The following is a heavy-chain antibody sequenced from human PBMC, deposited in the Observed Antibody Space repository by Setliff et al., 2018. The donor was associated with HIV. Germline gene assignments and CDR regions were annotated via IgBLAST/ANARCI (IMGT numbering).Heavy chain of an antibody. CDR3: ARESIADMY. Sequence: ASVKVSCKASGGTFSSYAISWVRQAPGQGLEWMGGIIPILGIANYAQKFQGRVTMTRDTSTSTVYMELSSLRSEDTAVYYCARESIADMYWGQGTLVTVSS. D-gene: IGHD6-6*01. CDR2: IIPILGIA. V-gene: IGHV1-69*10. J-gene: IGHJ4*02. CDR1: GGTFSSYA.